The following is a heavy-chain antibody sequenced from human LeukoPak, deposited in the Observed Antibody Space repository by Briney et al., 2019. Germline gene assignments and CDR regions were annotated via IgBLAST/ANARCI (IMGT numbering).Heavy chain of an antibody. V-gene: IGHV3-74*01. Sequence: GWSLRLSCAASGFTVSSNYMSWVRQPPGKGLVWVSRINGDGSSRSYAESVEGRFTISRDNAKNTVYLQMNRLRVEDTAVYYCARDRAGYCSGGSCPWGQGTLVTVPS. CDR2: INGDGSSR. J-gene: IGHJ5*02. CDR3: ARDRAGYCSGGSCP. CDR1: GFTVSSNY. D-gene: IGHD2-15*01.